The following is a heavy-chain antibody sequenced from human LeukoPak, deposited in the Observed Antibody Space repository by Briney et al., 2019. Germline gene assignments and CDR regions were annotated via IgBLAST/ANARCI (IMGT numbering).Heavy chain of an antibody. Sequence: PGGSLRLSCAASAFTFSSYAVHWVRQAPGKGLEWVASISYDGSNKYYADSVKGRFTISRDNSKNTLYLQMNSLRDEDTAVYYCVRESRGYGLDAFDIWGQGTMVTVSS. CDR2: ISYDGSNK. D-gene: IGHD3-22*01. CDR3: VRESRGYGLDAFDI. J-gene: IGHJ3*02. CDR1: AFTFSSYA. V-gene: IGHV3-30-3*01.